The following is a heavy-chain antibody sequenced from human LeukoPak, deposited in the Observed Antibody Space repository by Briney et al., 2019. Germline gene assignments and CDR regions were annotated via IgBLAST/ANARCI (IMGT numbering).Heavy chain of an antibody. V-gene: IGHV3-33*01. CDR3: ARDSGVDCGGDWFCRSEKHAGMDV. D-gene: IGHD2-21*02. CDR2: IWYDGSNK. J-gene: IGHJ6*02. CDR1: GFTFSSYG. Sequence: GGSLRLSCAASGFTFSSYGMHWVRQAPGKGLEWVAVIWYDGSNKYYADSVKGRFTISRDNSKNTLYLQMNSLRAEDTAVYYCARDSGVDCGGDWFCRSEKHAGMDVWGQGTTVTVSS.